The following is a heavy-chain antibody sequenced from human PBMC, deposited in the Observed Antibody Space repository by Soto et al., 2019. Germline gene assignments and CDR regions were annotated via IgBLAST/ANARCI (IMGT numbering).Heavy chain of an antibody. CDR1: GYTFTGYY. J-gene: IGHJ6*02. CDR2: INPNSGGT. Sequence: QVQLVQSGAEVKKPGASVKVSCKASGYTFTGYYMHWVRQAPGQGLEWMGWINPNSGGTNYAQKFQGRVTMTRDTSISTAYMELSRLRSDDTAVYYCARGLRSSGWYWPNEILKNYYYYYGMDVWGQGTTVTVSS. CDR3: ARGLRSSGWYWPNEILKNYYYYYGMDV. D-gene: IGHD6-19*01. V-gene: IGHV1-2*02.